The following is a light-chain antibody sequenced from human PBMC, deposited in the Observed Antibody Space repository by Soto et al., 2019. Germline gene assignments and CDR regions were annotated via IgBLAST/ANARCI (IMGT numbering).Light chain of an antibody. Sequence: QSALTQPASVSGSPGQSITISCTGTSSDVGGYNYVSWYQQHPGKAPKLMIYEVSNRPSGVSNRFSGSKSGNTASLTISGHPADDEDDYYCSSDTSSFLVFGGGTKVTVL. CDR1: SSDVGGYNY. J-gene: IGLJ3*02. CDR3: SSDTSSFLV. V-gene: IGLV2-14*01. CDR2: EVS.